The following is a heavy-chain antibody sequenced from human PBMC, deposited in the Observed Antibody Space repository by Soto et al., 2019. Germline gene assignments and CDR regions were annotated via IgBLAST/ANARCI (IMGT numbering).Heavy chain of an antibody. CDR1: GFTFSTYG. J-gene: IGHJ4*02. V-gene: IGHV3-30*18. D-gene: IGHD3-9*01. CDR2: ISYDGSYK. CDR3: AKEIRYFDW. Sequence: GGSLRLSCAASGFTFSTYGMHWVRQAPGKGLEWVAVISYDGSYKYYADSVKGRFTISRDNSKNTLYLQMNSLRAEDTAVYYCAKEIRYFDWWGQGTLVTVSS.